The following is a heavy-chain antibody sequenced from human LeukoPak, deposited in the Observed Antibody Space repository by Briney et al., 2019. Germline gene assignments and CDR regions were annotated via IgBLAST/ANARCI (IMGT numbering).Heavy chain of an antibody. J-gene: IGHJ4*02. CDR3: ARDEISLGNYYGSGSYYKPLDY. D-gene: IGHD3-10*01. Sequence: SVKVSCKASGGTFSSYAISWVRQPPGQGLEWMGRIIPIRGIANYAQKFQGRVTITADKSTSTAYMELSSLRSEDTAVYYCARDEISLGNYYGSGSYYKPLDYWGQGTLVTVSS. CDR2: IIPIRGIA. V-gene: IGHV1-69*04. CDR1: GGTFSSYA.